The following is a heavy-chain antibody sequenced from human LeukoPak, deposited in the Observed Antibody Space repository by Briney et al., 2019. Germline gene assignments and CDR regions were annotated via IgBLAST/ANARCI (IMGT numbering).Heavy chain of an antibody. J-gene: IGHJ4*02. CDR3: ARATEYSSSSDY. CDR2: ISAYNGNT. CDR1: GYTFTGYY. D-gene: IGHD6-6*01. Sequence: ASVKVSCKASGYTFTGYYMHWVRQAPGQGLEWMGWISAYNGNTNYAQKLQGRVTMTTDTSTSTAYMELRSLRSDDTAVYYCARATEYSSSSDYWGQGTLVTVSS. V-gene: IGHV1-18*04.